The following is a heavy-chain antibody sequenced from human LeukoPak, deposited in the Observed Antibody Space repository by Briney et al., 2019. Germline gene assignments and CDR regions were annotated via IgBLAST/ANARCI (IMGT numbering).Heavy chain of an antibody. Sequence: ASVTVSCKASGYSFTSYGISWVRQAPGQGLEWMGWVGAYNGNTNYAQKLQGRVTMTTDTSTSTAYMELRSLRCDDTAVYYCARDSGGAFDFWGQGTMVTVSS. V-gene: IGHV1-18*01. CDR3: ARDSGGAFDF. J-gene: IGHJ3*01. D-gene: IGHD2-15*01. CDR1: GYSFTSYG. CDR2: VGAYNGNT.